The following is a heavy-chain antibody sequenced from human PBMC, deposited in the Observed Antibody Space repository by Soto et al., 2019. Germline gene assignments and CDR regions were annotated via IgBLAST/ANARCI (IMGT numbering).Heavy chain of an antibody. V-gene: IGHV3-74*01. CDR3: VRGSVYNWRGDF. D-gene: IGHD1-20*01. CDR1: GFTFSNYL. CDR2: INGDGSTT. J-gene: IGHJ4*02. Sequence: GSLRLSCAASGFTFSNYLMHWVRQAPGKGLVWVSRINGDGSTTSYADSVKGRFTISRDNAKNTLSLQMNSLRAEDTAVYYCVRGSVYNWRGDFWGQGTLVTVSS.